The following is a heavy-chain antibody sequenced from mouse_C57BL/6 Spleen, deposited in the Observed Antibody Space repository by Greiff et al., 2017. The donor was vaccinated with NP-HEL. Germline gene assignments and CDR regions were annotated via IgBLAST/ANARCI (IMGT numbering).Heavy chain of an antibody. CDR2: IRSKSNNYAT. CDR3: VRPYTVYDEVWFAY. CDR1: GFSFNTYA. D-gene: IGHD2-12*01. J-gene: IGHJ3*01. V-gene: IGHV10-1*01. Sequence: EVKLVESGGGLVQPKGSLKLSCAASGFSFNTYAMNWVRQAPGKGLEWVARIRSKSNNYATYYADSVKDRFTISRDDSESMLYLQMNNLKTEDTAMYYCVRPYTVYDEVWFAYWGQGTLFTVSA.